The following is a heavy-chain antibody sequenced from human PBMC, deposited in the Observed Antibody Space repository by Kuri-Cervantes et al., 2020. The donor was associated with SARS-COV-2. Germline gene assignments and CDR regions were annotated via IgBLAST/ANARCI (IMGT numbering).Heavy chain of an antibody. V-gene: IGHV1-8*01. CDR2: VKTNSGNT. CDR1: ETTFPNYD. D-gene: IGHD2-21*01. J-gene: IGHJ4*02. CDR3: YCAPKEGFDS. Sequence: ASVKVSCKTPETTFPNYDINWVRQAAGQGLEWMGMVKTNSGNTLYAQFFQGRVTMTRDISTNTVYTELSSLTSEDTAIYYCYCAPKEGFDSWGQGTLVTVSS.